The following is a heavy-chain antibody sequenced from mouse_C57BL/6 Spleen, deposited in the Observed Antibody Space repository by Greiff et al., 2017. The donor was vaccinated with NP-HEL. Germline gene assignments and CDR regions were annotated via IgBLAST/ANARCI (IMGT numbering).Heavy chain of an antibody. CDR3: AIYTSAVVATGGYYAMDY. CDR2: IRNKANGYTT. V-gene: IGHV7-3*01. D-gene: IGHD1-1*01. Sequence: EVQGVESGGGLVQPGGSLSLSCAASGFTFTDYYMSWVRQPPGKALEWLGFIRNKANGYTTEYSASVKGRFTISRVNSQSIIYLQMNALRAEDSASYYCAIYTSAVVATGGYYAMDYWGQGTSVTVSS. J-gene: IGHJ4*01. CDR1: GFTFTDYY.